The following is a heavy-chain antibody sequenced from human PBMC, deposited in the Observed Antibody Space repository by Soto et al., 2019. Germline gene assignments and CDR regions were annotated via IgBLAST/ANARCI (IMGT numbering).Heavy chain of an antibody. CDR3: ARDVTMVREKTLSTRY. Sequence: GASVKVSCKASGYTFTSYYMHWVRQAPGQGLEWMGIINPSGGSTSYAQKFQGRVTMTRDTSTSTVYMELSSLRSEDTAVYYCARDVTMVREKTLSTRYWGQGILVTV. D-gene: IGHD3-10*01. CDR2: INPSGGST. CDR1: GYTFTSYY. V-gene: IGHV1-46*01. J-gene: IGHJ4*02.